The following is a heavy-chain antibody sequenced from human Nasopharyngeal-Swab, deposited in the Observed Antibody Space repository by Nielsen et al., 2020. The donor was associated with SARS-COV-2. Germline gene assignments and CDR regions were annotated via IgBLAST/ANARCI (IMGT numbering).Heavy chain of an antibody. CDR1: GCTFTSYG. J-gene: IGHJ4*02. CDR2: ISAYNGNT. Sequence: ASVKVSCKASGCTFTSYGISWVRQAPGQGLEWMGWISAYNGNTNYAQKLQGRVTMTTDTSTSTAYMELRSLRSDDTAVYYCAREGITYYYGSGRYYSDYWGQGTLVTV. V-gene: IGHV1-18*01. D-gene: IGHD3-10*01. CDR3: AREGITYYYGSGRYYSDY.